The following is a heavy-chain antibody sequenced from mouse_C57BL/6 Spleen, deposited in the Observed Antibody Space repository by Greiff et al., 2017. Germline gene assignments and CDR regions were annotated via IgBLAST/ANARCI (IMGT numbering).Heavy chain of an antibody. CDR2: IRSKSNNYAT. CDR3: VREYSNSFAY. CDR1: GFSFNTYA. V-gene: IGHV10-1*01. J-gene: IGHJ3*01. Sequence: EVQLVESGGGLVQPKGSLKLSCAASGFSFNTYAMNWVRQAPGKGLEWVARIRSKSNNYATYYADSVKDRFTISRDDSESMLYLQMNNLKTEDTAMYYCVREYSNSFAYWGQGTLVTVSA. D-gene: IGHD2-5*01.